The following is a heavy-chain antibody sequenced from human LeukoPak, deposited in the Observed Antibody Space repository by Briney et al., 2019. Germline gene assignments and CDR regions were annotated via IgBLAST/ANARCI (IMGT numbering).Heavy chain of an antibody. CDR3: ATTVGSYFDY. V-gene: IGHV4-31*03. D-gene: IGHD3-16*01. CDR2: IYYSGST. Sequence: SQTLSLTCTVSGGSISSGGYYWSWIRQLPGKGLEWIGYIYYSGSTYYNPSLKSRVTMSVDTSENQFSLKLSSVTAADTAVYYCATTVGSYFDYWSQGTLVTVSS. J-gene: IGHJ4*02. CDR1: GGSISSGGYY.